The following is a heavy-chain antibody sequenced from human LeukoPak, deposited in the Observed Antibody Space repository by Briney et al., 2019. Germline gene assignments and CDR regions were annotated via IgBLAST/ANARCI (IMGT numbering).Heavy chain of an antibody. CDR3: ARDTEGYIYGYYYYGMDV. J-gene: IGHJ6*02. D-gene: IGHD5-18*01. Sequence: GGSLRLSCAASGFTFDDYGMHWVRQTPGKGLEWVSLISGDSHSSFYADSVKGRFTISRDNSKNSLYLQMNSLRNDDTALYYCARDTEGYIYGYYYYGMDVWGQGTTVTVSS. CDR1: GFTFDDYG. V-gene: IGHV3-43*02. CDR2: ISGDSHSS.